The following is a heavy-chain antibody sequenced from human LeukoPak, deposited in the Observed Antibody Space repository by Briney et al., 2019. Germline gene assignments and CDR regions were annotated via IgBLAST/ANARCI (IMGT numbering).Heavy chain of an antibody. CDR3: ARGIQLSDY. Sequence: GRSLRLSCAASGFSFSSYGMHWVRQAPGKGLEWVAVIWYDGSNKYYADSVKGRFTISRDNSKNTLFLQMNSLRAEDTAVFYCARGIQLSDYWGQGTLVTVSS. CDR1: GFSFSSYG. CDR2: IWYDGSNK. J-gene: IGHJ4*02. D-gene: IGHD5-18*01. V-gene: IGHV3-33*01.